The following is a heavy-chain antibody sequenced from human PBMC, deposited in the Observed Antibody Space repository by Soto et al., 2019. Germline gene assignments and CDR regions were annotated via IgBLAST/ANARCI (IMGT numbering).Heavy chain of an antibody. CDR1: GFTFSSSG. Sequence: LRLSFAASGFTFSSSGMHWVRQAPCKGLEWVAVISYDGSNKYYAGSVKGRFTISRDNSKNTLYLQMNSLRAEDTAVYYCAKDKGTTGTPIYYFDYWGQGRVVTVSS. V-gene: IGHV3-30*18. D-gene: IGHD6-13*01. J-gene: IGHJ4*02. CDR2: ISYDGSNK. CDR3: AKDKGTTGTPIYYFDY.